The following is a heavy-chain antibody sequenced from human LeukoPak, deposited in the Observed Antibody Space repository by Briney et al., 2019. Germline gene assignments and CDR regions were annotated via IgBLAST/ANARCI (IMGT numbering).Heavy chain of an antibody. D-gene: IGHD5-24*01. CDR3: ARKMASFFDY. CDR2: IRYDGSNK. CDR1: GFTFSSYG. V-gene: IGHV3-30*02. Sequence: PGGSLRLSCAASGFTFSSYGMHWVRQAPGKGLEWVAFIRYDGSNKYYADSAKGRFTISRDNSKNTLYLQLNSLRGEDTAVYYCARKMASFFDYWGLVTLVTVSS. J-gene: IGHJ4*02.